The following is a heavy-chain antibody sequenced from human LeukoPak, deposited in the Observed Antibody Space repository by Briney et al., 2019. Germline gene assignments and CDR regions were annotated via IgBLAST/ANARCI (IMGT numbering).Heavy chain of an antibody. CDR2: ISSSSSYI. D-gene: IGHD4-17*01. CDR1: GFTFSSYS. J-gene: IGHJ4*02. V-gene: IGHV3-21*01. CDR3: ARDFHGDYAHDY. Sequence: PGGSLRLSCAAFGFTFSSYSMNWVRQAPGKGLEWVSSISSSSSYIYYADSVKGRFTISRDNAKNSLYLQMNSLRAEDTAVYYCARDFHGDYAHDYWGQGTLVTVSS.